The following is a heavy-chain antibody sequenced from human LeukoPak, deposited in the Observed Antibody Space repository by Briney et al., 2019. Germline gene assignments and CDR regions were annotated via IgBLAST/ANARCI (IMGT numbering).Heavy chain of an antibody. CDR3: LGGGTYGY. J-gene: IGHJ4*02. V-gene: IGHV3-30-3*01. D-gene: IGHD1-26*01. Sequence: GRSLRLSCAASGFTFSSYAMHWVRQAPGKGLEWVAVISYDGSNKYYADSVKGRFTISRDNAKNTLYLQMNSLGAEDTAVYYCLGGGTYGYWGQGTLVTVSS. CDR2: ISYDGSNK. CDR1: GFTFSSYA.